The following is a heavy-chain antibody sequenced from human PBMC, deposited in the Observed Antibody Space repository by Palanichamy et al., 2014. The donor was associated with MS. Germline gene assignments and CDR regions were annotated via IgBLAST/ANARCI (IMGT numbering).Heavy chain of an antibody. CDR1: GFTFSSYS. D-gene: IGHD1-26*01. J-gene: IGHJ4*02. CDR3: ARDLDSGSYPSDY. Sequence: EVQLVESGGGLVKPGGSLRLSCAASGFTFSSYSMNWVRQAPGKGLEWVSSISSSSSYIYYADSVKGRFTISRDNAKSSLYLQMNSLRAEDTAVYYCARDLDSGSYPSDYWGQGTLVTVSS. CDR2: ISSSSSYI. V-gene: IGHV3-21*01.